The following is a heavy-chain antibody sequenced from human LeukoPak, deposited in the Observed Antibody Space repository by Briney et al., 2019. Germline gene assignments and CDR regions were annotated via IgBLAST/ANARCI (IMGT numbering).Heavy chain of an antibody. CDR2: ISGSGGST. CDR1: GFTFSSYG. Sequence: GGSLRLSCAASGFTFSSYGMSWVRQAPGKGLEWVSAISGSGGSTYYADSVKGRFTISRDNSKNTLYLQMNSLRAEDTAVYYCARDRGGESSSWSDHYYYYYMDVWGKGTTVTISS. V-gene: IGHV3-23*01. D-gene: IGHD6-13*01. J-gene: IGHJ6*03. CDR3: ARDRGGESSSWSDHYYYYYMDV.